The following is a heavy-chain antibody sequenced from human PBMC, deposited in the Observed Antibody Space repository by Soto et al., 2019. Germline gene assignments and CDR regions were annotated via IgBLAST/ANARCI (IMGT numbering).Heavy chain of an antibody. D-gene: IGHD2-15*01. CDR3: AKGSIECSASVDN. Sequence: EVQLLESGGGLVQPGGSLRLSCAASGFSFSSYAMVWVRQAPGKGLEWVSVISARGGSSYFADSVKGRFTTSRDNSKNVLSLEMNSLRAEDTATYFCAKGSIECSASVDNWCQGTLVLVSS. V-gene: IGHV3-23*01. J-gene: IGHJ4*02. CDR2: ISARGGSS. CDR1: GFSFSSYA.